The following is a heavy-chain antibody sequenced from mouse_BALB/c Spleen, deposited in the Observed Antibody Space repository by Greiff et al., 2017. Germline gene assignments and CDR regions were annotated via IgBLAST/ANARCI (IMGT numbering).Heavy chain of an antibody. CDR1: GYAFTNYW. V-gene: IGHV1-63*01. CDR3: ARGGKYFDV. CDR2: IYPGSGNT. Sequence: VQLQQSGAELVRPGTSVKISCKASGYAFTNYWLGWVKQRPGHGLEWIGDIYPGSGNTYYNEKFKGKATLTADKSSSTAYMQLSSLTSEDSAVYFCARGGKYFDVWGAGTTVTVSS. J-gene: IGHJ1*01.